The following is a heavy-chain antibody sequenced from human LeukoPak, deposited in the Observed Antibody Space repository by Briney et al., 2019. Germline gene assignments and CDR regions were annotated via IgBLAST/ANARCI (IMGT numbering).Heavy chain of an antibody. CDR2: ISGSAGST. D-gene: IGHD1-26*01. J-gene: IGHJ4*02. V-gene: IGHV3-23*01. CDR3: AKAPEWELTGSYFDF. CDR1: GFTFSSYA. Sequence: PGGSLRLSCAASGFTFSSYAMSWVRQAPGKGLEWVSAISGSAGSTSYADSVKGRFAISRDNSKNTLYLQMSSLRAEDTAVYYCAKAPEWELTGSYFDFWGQGTLVTVSS.